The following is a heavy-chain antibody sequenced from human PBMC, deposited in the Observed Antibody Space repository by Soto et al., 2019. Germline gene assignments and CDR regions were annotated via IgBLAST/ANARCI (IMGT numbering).Heavy chain of an antibody. CDR1: GFTFSDYY. CDR2: ISSSGSTI. D-gene: IGHD3-9*01. V-gene: IGHV3-11*01. J-gene: IGHJ6*03. Sequence: QVQLVESGGGLVKPGGSLRLSCAASGFTFSDYYMSWIRQAPGKGLEWVSYISSSGSTIYYADSVKGRFTISRDNAKNSLHLQMNSLRAEDTAVDYCAREQDNILTGYPPFNYMDVWGKGTTVTVSS. CDR3: AREQDNILTGYPPFNYMDV.